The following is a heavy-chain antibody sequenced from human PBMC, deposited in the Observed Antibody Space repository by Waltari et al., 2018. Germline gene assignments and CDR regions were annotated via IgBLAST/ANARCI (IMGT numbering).Heavy chain of an antibody. CDR2: FAPKDAET. J-gene: IGHJ3*01. CDR1: GYSLPALS. D-gene: IGHD7-27*01. Sequence: QVQLVQSGAEVKKPGASVKVSCKVSGYSLPALSMHWVRQAPGKGLEWMGGFAPKDAETIYAQKFQGRVAMTEDTSTDTAYMDLTSLTSEDTAIYYCTTFNWGHDAFDLWGQGTMVTVSS. V-gene: IGHV1-24*01. CDR3: TTFNWGHDAFDL.